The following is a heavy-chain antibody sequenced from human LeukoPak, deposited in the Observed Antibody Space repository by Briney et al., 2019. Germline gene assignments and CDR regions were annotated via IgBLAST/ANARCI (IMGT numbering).Heavy chain of an antibody. Sequence: PGGSLRLSCAASGXTFSSYAVSWVRQAPGKGLEWVSTFSGTSTNSYADAVKGRVTISRDNSKNTLYLQMNSLRAEDTAVYYCAKLKQWQPQRYFFEYWGQGALVTVAS. CDR1: GXTFSSYA. J-gene: IGHJ4*02. V-gene: IGHV3-23*01. D-gene: IGHD6-19*01. CDR2: FSGTSTN. CDR3: AKLKQWQPQRYFFEY.